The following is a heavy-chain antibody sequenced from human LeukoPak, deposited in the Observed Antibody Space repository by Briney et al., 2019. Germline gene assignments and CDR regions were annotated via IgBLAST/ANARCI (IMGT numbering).Heavy chain of an antibody. J-gene: IGHJ4*02. V-gene: IGHV3-64*01. Sequence: GGSLRLSCAASGFTFSSYAMHWVRQAPGKGLEYVSAISSNGGSTYYANSVKGRFTISRDNSKNTLYLQMGSLRAEDMAVYYCARELMLGSGNDYWGQGTLVTVSS. CDR1: GFTFSSYA. D-gene: IGHD1-26*01. CDR3: ARELMLGSGNDY. CDR2: ISSNGGST.